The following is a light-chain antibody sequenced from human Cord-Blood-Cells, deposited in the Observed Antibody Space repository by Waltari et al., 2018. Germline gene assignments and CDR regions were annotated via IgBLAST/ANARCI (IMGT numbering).Light chain of an antibody. CDR1: KLGDKY. J-gene: IGLJ2*01. Sequence: SYELNQPPSVSVSPGQTASITCSGDKLGDKYACWYQQKPGHSPVLVIYQDSKRPSGIPERFSGSNSGNTATLTISGTQAMDEADYYCQAWDSSNVVFGGGTKLTVL. CDR2: QDS. V-gene: IGLV3-1*01. CDR3: QAWDSSNVV.